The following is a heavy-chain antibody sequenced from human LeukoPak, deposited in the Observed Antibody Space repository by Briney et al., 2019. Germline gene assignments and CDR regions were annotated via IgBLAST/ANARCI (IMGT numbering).Heavy chain of an antibody. V-gene: IGHV6-1*01. CDR2: TYYRSKWYN. CDR1: GDTVSSSSAT. Sequence: SQTLSLTCAISGDTVSSSSATWNRIRQSPSRGLEWLGRTYYRSKWYNDYAVSVKGRITVNPDTSKNQFSLQLNSVTPEDTGVYYCASGHPYVFDIWGQGTRVTVSS. CDR3: ASGHPYVFDI. J-gene: IGHJ3*02.